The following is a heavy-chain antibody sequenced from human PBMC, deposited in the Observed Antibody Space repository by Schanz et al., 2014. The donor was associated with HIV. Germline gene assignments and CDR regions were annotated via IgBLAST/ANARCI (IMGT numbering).Heavy chain of an antibody. CDR2: ISGYIGNT. CDR1: GYTFTNYG. J-gene: IGHJ4*02. Sequence: QVQLVQSGPEVKKPGASVTVSCKASGYTFTNYGINWVRQAPGQGLEWMGWISGYIGNTDYAQNLQDRVTMTADTFTSTAYMELRSLTSDDTAVYYCARGSCSGGTCYSGDHWGQGTLVTVSS. D-gene: IGHD2-15*01. V-gene: IGHV1-18*01. CDR3: ARGSCSGGTCYSGDH.